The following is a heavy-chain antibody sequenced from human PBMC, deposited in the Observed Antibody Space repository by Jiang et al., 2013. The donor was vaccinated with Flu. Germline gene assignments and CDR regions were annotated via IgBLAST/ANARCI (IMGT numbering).Heavy chain of an antibody. V-gene: IGHV4-34*01. CDR1: GGSFSGYY. CDR3: ARGRNSGSYSVEVGWYFDL. Sequence: LLKPSETLSLTCAVYGGSFSGYYWSWIRQPPGKGLEWIGEINHSGSTNYNPSLKSRVTISVDTSKNQFSLKLSSVTAADTAVYYCARGRNSGSYSVEVGWYFDLWGRGTLVTVSS. D-gene: IGHD1-26*01. J-gene: IGHJ2*01. CDR2: INHSGST.